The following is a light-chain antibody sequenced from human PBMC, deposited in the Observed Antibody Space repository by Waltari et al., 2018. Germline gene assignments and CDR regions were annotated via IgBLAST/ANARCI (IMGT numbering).Light chain of an antibody. V-gene: IGKV3-15*01. Sequence: EIVMTQSPATLSVSPGERATLSCRASQSVTSNLAWYQQKRGQPPRLLIYGASTRATGVPARFSGSGSGTEFTLTISSLQSEDFAVYYCQHYNNWPTFGQGTKVEIK. CDR3: QHYNNWPT. J-gene: IGKJ1*01. CDR2: GAS. CDR1: QSVTSN.